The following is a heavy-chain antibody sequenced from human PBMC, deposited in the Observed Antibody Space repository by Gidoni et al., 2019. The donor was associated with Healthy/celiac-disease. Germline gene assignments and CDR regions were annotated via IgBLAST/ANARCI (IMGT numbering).Heavy chain of an antibody. CDR1: GFPFSSSG. J-gene: IGHJ6*03. CDR3: AKDQIFGVVINEDIYYYYYMDV. V-gene: IGHV3-30*18. D-gene: IGHD3-3*01. CDR2: ISYDGSNK. Sequence: QVQLVESGGGVVQPGRSLRLSCAASGFPFSSSGMPWVRQAPGKGLEWVAVISYDGSNKYYADSVKGRFTISRDNSKNTLYLQMNSLRAEDTAVYYCAKDQIFGVVINEDIYYYYYMDVWGKGTTVTVSS.